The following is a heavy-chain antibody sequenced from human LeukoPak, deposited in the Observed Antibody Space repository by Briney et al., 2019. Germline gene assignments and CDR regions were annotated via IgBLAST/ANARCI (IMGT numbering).Heavy chain of an antibody. D-gene: IGHD2-2*01. J-gene: IGHJ5*02. CDR2: INHSGST. CDR1: GGSFSGYY. CDR3: ARGNPRRRGLRYCSSTRCYFTGNWFDP. Sequence: SGTLSLTCAVYGGSFSGYYWSWIRQPPGKGLEWIGEINHSGSTNYNPSLKSRVTISVDTSKDQFSLKLSSVTAADTAVYYCARGNPRRRGLRYCSSTRCYFTGNWFDPWGQGTLVTVSS. V-gene: IGHV4-34*01.